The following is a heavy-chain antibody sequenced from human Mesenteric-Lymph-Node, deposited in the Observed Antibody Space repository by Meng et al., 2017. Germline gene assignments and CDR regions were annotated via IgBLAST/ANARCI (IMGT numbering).Heavy chain of an antibody. Sequence: GESLKISCAASGFTVSSNYMSWVRQAPGKGLEWVSVIYSGGSTYYADSVKGRFTIFRDNSKNTLYLQMNSLRGEDTAVYYCARGEMATRTYYYYNGMDVWGQGTTVTVSS. CDR2: IYSGGST. J-gene: IGHJ6*02. CDR1: GFTVSSNY. V-gene: IGHV3-53*01. D-gene: IGHD5-24*01. CDR3: ARGEMATRTYYYYNGMDV.